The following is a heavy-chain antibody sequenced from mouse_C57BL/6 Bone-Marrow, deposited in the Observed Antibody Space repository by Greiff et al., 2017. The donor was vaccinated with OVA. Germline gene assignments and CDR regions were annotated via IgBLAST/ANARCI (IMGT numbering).Heavy chain of an antibody. J-gene: IGHJ3*01. CDR2: ISSGGSYT. V-gene: IGHV5-6*01. CDR1: GFTFSSYG. D-gene: IGHD4-1*01. CDR3: ARHNWDERIGCAY. Sequence: EVQGVESGGDLVKPGGSLKLSCAASGFTFSSYGMSWVRQTPDKRLEWVATISSGGSYTYYPDSVKGRFTISRDNAKNTLYLQMSSLKSEDTAMYDCARHNWDERIGCAYWGQGTLGTVSA.